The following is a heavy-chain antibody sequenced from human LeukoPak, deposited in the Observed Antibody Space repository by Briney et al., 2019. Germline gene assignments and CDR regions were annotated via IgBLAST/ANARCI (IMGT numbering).Heavy chain of an antibody. D-gene: IGHD3-3*01. V-gene: IGHV3-43D*03. CDR3: AKDNGRFWRGYVPLLDY. CDR2: IRWDGGST. Sequence: RPGGSLRLSCAASGFTFDDYAMHWVRQAPGKGLEWVSLIRWDGGSTYYADSVKGRFTISRDNSKNSLYLQMNSLRAEDTALYYCAKDNGRFWRGYVPLLDYWGQGTLVTVSS. CDR1: GFTFDDYA. J-gene: IGHJ4*02.